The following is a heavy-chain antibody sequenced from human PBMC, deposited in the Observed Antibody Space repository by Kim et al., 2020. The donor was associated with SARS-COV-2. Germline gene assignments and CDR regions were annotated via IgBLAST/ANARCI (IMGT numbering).Heavy chain of an antibody. J-gene: IGHJ6*02. D-gene: IGHD3-22*01. CDR3: ASRGLDSSGYYFYYYGMDV. CDR2: IIPIFGTA. V-gene: IGHV1-69*13. CDR1: GGTFSSYA. Sequence: SVKVSCKASGGTFSSYAISWVRQAPGQGLEWMGGIIPIFGTANYAQKFQGRVTITADESTSTAYMELSSLRSEDTAVYYCASRGLDSSGYYFYYYGMDVWGQGTTVTVSS.